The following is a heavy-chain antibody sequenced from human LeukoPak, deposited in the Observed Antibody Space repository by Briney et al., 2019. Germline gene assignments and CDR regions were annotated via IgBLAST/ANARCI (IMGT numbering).Heavy chain of an antibody. CDR2: ISYDGSNK. V-gene: IGHV3-30*04. CDR3: ARGSKSYGDYIRSRIHYFDY. J-gene: IGHJ4*02. CDR1: GFTFSSYA. D-gene: IGHD4-17*01. Sequence: GGSLRLSCAASGFTFSSYAMHWVRQPPGKGLEWVAVISYDGSNKYYADSVKGRFTISRDNSTNTLYLQMNSLRAEDTAVYYCARGSKSYGDYIRSRIHYFDYWGQGTLVTVPS.